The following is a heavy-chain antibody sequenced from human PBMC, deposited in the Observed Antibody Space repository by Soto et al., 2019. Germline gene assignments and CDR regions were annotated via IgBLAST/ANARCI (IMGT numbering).Heavy chain of an antibody. CDR3: VREPGRKVTVVTTGDH. D-gene: IGHD4-17*01. V-gene: IGHV3-7*01. J-gene: IGHJ4*02. CDR2: INEDGSKK. Sequence: EVQFVESGGDLVQPGGSLRLSCAASLLTFSRHWMSWVRQAPGKGLEWVANINEDGSKKYYVDSVKGRFTISRDNAKNSLYLQMNSLTVEDTAVYYCVREPGRKVTVVTTGDHWGQGTLVTVSS. CDR1: LLTFSRHW.